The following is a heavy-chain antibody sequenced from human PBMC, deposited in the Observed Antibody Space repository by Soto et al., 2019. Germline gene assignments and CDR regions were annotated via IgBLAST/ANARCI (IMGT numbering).Heavy chain of an antibody. Sequence: SLRLSCAASGFTFSSYAMSWVRQAPGKGLEWVSAISGSGGSTYYADSVKGRFTISRDNSKNTLYLQMNSLRAEDTAVYYCAKGSRGGYYYDSSGYPRSYFDYWGQGTLVTVSS. D-gene: IGHD3-22*01. V-gene: IGHV3-23*01. CDR3: AKGSRGGYYYDSSGYPRSYFDY. CDR1: GFTFSSYA. J-gene: IGHJ4*02. CDR2: ISGSGGST.